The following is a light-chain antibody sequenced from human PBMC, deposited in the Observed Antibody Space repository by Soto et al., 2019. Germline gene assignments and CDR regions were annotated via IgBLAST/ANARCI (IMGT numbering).Light chain of an antibody. Sequence: DIQMTQSPSTLSASVGDRVTITCRASQSISSWLAWYQQKPGKAHKLLIYDASSLESGVPSRFSGSGSGTEFTLTISSLQPDDFATYYCQQYNSYSTTFGQGTKVEI. J-gene: IGKJ1*01. CDR1: QSISSW. CDR3: QQYNSYSTT. V-gene: IGKV1-5*01. CDR2: DAS.